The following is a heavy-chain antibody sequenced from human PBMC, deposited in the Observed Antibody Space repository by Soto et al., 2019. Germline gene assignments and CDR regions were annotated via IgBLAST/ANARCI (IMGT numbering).Heavy chain of an antibody. CDR3: ARGYDYVWGSYRPFDY. V-gene: IGHV3-21*01. CDR1: GFTFSSYS. D-gene: IGHD3-16*02. J-gene: IGHJ4*02. CDR2: ISSSSSYI. Sequence: PGGSLRLSCAASGFTFSSYSMNWVRQAPGKGLEWVSSISSSSSYIYYADSVKGRFTISRDNAKNSLYLQMNSLRAEDTAVYYCARGYDYVWGSYRPFDYWGQGTLVTVSS.